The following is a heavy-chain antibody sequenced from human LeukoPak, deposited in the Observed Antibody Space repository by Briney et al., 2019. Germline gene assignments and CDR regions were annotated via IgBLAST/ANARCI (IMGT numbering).Heavy chain of an antibody. D-gene: IGHD3-16*02. CDR1: GFTFSSYW. CDR2: IKQDGSEK. CDR3: ARGWRDDYVWGSYRSEDY. J-gene: IGHJ4*02. V-gene: IGHV3-7*01. Sequence: PGGSLRLSCAASGFTFSSYWMSWVRQAPGKGLEWVANIKQDGSEKYYVDSVKGRFTISRDNAKNSLYLRMNSLRAEDTAVYYRARGWRDDYVWGSYRSEDYWGQGTLVTVSS.